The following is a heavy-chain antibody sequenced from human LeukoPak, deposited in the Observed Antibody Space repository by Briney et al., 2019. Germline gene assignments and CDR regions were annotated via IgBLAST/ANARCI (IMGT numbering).Heavy chain of an antibody. Sequence: GGSLRLSCTASGFTFGDYAMSWFRQAPGKGLEWVGFIRSKAYGGTTEYAASVKGRFTISRDDSKSIAYLQMNSLKTEDTAVYYCTRDRFVITFGGVISNWGQGTLVTVSS. CDR3: TRDRFVITFGGVISN. CDR1: GFTFGDYA. V-gene: IGHV3-49*03. D-gene: IGHD3-16*01. J-gene: IGHJ4*02. CDR2: IRSKAYGGTT.